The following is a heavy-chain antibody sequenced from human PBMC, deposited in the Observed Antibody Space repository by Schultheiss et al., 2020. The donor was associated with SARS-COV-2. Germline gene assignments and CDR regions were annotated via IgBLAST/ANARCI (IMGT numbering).Heavy chain of an antibody. V-gene: IGHV3-30*18. D-gene: IGHD3-3*01. Sequence: GGSLRLSCAASGFTLSSYATDRVRQAPGKGLEWVALISSDGNNKYYADSVKGRFTISRDNSKNTLYLQMNSLRAEDTAVYYCAKSAIPLRFLEWFFDYWGQGTLVTVSS. CDR3: AKSAIPLRFLEWFFDY. CDR1: GFTLSSYA. CDR2: ISSDGNNK. J-gene: IGHJ4*02.